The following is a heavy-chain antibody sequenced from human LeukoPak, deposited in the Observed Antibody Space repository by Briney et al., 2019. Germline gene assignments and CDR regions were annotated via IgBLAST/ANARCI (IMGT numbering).Heavy chain of an antibody. CDR1: GGSISSNNW. Sequence: SETLSLTCAVSGGSISSNNWWSWVRQPPGKGLEWIGEIYHSGSTNYNPSLKSRVTISVDKSKSQFSLNLSSVTAADTAVYYCARHRYCSSTSCYTPRPFDYWGQGTLVTVSS. V-gene: IGHV4-4*02. J-gene: IGHJ4*02. CDR3: ARHRYCSSTSCYTPRPFDY. D-gene: IGHD2-2*02. CDR2: IYHSGST.